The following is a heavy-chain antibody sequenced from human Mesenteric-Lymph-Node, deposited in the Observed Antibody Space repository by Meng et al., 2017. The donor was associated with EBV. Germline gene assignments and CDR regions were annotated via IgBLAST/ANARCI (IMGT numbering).Heavy chain of an antibody. Sequence: VQLVESGGGLVKPGGYLTLSCAASGFTFSSYSMNWVRQAPGKGLEWVSSISSSSSYIYYADSVKGRFTISRDNAKNSLYLQMNSLRAEDTAVYYCARGVTTLDYWGQGTLVTVSS. J-gene: IGHJ4*02. D-gene: IGHD4-17*01. V-gene: IGHV3-21*01. CDR3: ARGVTTLDY. CDR1: GFTFSSYS. CDR2: ISSSSSYI.